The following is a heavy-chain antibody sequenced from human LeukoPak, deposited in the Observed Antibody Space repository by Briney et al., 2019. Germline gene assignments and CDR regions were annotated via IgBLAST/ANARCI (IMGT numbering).Heavy chain of an antibody. CDR1: GYTFTSYY. J-gene: IGHJ4*02. CDR2: INPNSGGT. Sequence: ASVTVSFKASGYTFTSYYMHWVRQAPGQGREWTGWINPNSGGTNYAQKFQGRVTMTRDTSISTAYMELSRLRSDDTAVHYCARDRGCSGGSCLPYFDYWGQGTLVTVSS. D-gene: IGHD2-15*01. V-gene: IGHV1-2*02. CDR3: ARDRGCSGGSCLPYFDY.